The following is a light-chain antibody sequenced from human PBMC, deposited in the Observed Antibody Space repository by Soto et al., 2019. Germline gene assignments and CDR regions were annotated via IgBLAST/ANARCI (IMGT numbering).Light chain of an antibody. Sequence: GDRVTITCRASQSISSWLAWYQVKPGKAPKLLIYAASTLESGVPSRFSATGSGTEFSLTITSLQPEDFATYYCQQLFDSPITFGQGTRLEIK. CDR2: AAS. V-gene: IGKV1-9*01. CDR1: QSISSW. CDR3: QQLFDSPIT. J-gene: IGKJ5*01.